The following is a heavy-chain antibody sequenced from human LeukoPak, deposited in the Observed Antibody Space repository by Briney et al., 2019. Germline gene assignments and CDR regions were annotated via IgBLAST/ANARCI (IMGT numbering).Heavy chain of an antibody. CDR1: GFTFSSYE. D-gene: IGHD3-9*01. J-gene: IGHJ3*02. V-gene: IGHV3-48*03. CDR2: ISSSGSTI. Sequence: GGPLRLSCAASGFTFSSYEMNWVRQAPGKGLEWVSYISSSGSTIYYADSVKGRFTISRDNAKNSLYLQMNSLRAEDTAVYYCARGKSGYDILTGYPNDAFDIWGQGTMVTVSS. CDR3: ARGKSGYDILTGYPNDAFDI.